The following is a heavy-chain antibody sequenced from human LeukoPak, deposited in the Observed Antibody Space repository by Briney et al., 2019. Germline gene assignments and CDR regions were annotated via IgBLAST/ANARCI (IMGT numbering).Heavy chain of an antibody. D-gene: IGHD2-21*02. J-gene: IGHJ4*02. V-gene: IGHV3-11*04. CDR3: ARDTSGGDRGGLDY. CDR1: GFTFSDYW. CDR2: ISSSGSTI. Sequence: GGSLRLSCAVSGFTFSDYWMSWIRQAPGKGLEWVSYISSSGSTIYYADSVKGRFTISRDNAKNSLYLQMNSLIAEDMAVYYCARDTSGGDRGGLDYWGQGTLVTVSS.